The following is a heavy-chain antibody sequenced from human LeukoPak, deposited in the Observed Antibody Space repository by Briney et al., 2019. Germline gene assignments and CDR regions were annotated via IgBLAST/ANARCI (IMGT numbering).Heavy chain of an antibody. CDR3: ARDLNQLTNFDY. CDR1: GYTFTGYY. Sequence: ASVKVSCKASGYTFTGYYMHWVRQAPGQGLEWMGWINPNSGGTNYAQKFQGRVTMTRDTSISTAYMEPSRLRSDDTAVYYCARDLNQLTNFDYWGQGTLVTVSS. D-gene: IGHD2-2*01. CDR2: INPNSGGT. J-gene: IGHJ4*02. V-gene: IGHV1-2*02.